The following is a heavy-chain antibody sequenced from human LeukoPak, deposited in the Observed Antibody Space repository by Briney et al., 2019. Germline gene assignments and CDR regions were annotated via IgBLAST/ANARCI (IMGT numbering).Heavy chain of an antibody. J-gene: IGHJ4*02. V-gene: IGHV3-23*01. CDR1: GFTFSSYD. CDR3: AKESAAAMYYFDY. Sequence: GGSLRLSCAASGFTFSSYDMTWVRQAPGKGLEWVSAISGSGGSTYYADSVKGRFTISRDNSKNTLYLQMNSLRAEDTAVYYCAKESAAAMYYFDYWGQGTLVTVSS. CDR2: ISGSGGST. D-gene: IGHD6-13*01.